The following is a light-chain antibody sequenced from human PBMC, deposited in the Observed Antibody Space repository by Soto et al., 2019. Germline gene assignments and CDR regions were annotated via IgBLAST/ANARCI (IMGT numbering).Light chain of an antibody. Sequence: EIAMTQSAATLSVSPGERATLSYRASESVSSNLAWFQQKPGQAPRLLIYGASTRAAGIPARFSGSGSGTDFILTISRLEPEDFAVYYCQQFSSYPLTFGGGTKVDI. CDR3: QQFSSYPLT. J-gene: IGKJ4*01. CDR1: ESVSSN. V-gene: IGKV3-15*01. CDR2: GAS.